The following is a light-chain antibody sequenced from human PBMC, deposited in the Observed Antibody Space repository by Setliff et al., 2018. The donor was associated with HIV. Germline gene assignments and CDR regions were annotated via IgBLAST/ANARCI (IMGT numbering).Light chain of an antibody. J-gene: IGLJ1*01. CDR3: SSYTSSGAPSYV. Sequence: QSAPTQPASVSGSPGQSITVSCTDIDPYNSVSWYQQLPGKAPKLILYEVSVRPSGISHRFAGSKSDNTASLTISGLEAEDEGSYYCSSYTSSGAPSYVFGTGTKVTVL. V-gene: IGLV2-14*01. CDR1: IDPYNS. CDR2: EVS.